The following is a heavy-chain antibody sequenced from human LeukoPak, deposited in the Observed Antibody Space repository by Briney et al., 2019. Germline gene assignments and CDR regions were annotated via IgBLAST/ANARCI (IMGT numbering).Heavy chain of an antibody. D-gene: IGHD4-17*01. Sequence: GGSLRLSCAASGFTFSRYSINWVRQPPGKGLEWVSSISRSSSYKSYAESVKGRFTISRDNAKNALYLQMIRLRVEDTAVYYCARDGLTLPGDPIDYWGQGTLLTVSS. CDR3: ARDGLTLPGDPIDY. J-gene: IGHJ4*02. CDR1: GFTFSRYS. CDR2: ISRSSSYK. V-gene: IGHV3-21*01.